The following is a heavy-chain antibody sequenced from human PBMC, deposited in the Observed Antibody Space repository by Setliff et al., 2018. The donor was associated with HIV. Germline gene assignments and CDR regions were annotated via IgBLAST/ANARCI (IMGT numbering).Heavy chain of an antibody. J-gene: IGHJ3*02. CDR2: INSYDGNT. V-gene: IGHV1-18*01. CDR1: GYTFSSYG. Sequence: ASVKVSCKASGYTFSSYGISWVRQAPGQGLEWMGWINSYDGNTNYEQKFQGRVTMTTDTSTTSAYLELRSLRDEDTAVYYCARETNSGDIVMVETVRRAFDIWGQGTMVTVSS. CDR3: ARETNSGDIVMVETVRRAFDI. D-gene: IGHD2-15*01.